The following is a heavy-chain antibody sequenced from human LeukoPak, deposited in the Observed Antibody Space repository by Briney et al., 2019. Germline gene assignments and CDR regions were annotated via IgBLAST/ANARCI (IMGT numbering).Heavy chain of an antibody. V-gene: IGHV3-9*01. CDR3: AKDLGSAITSALVLDV. Sequence: PGGSLRLSCAASGFTFDDYAMHWVRQAPGKGLEWVSGITWNRDNIGYGDSVKGRFTISRDNVKNALYLQMNGLRPEDTALYYCAKDLGSAITSALVLDVWGQGTTVIVSS. CDR2: ITWNRDNI. D-gene: IGHD2-15*01. J-gene: IGHJ6*02. CDR1: GFTFDDYA.